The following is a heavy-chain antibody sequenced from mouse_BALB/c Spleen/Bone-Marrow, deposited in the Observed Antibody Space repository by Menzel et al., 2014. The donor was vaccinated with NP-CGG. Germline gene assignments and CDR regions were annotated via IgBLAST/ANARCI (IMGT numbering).Heavy chain of an antibody. J-gene: IGHJ4*01. CDR1: GYTFTSYD. Sequence: QVQLQQSGPELVKPGALVKISCKASGYTFTSYDINWVKQRPGQGLEWIGRIYPEDGSSKYNEKFKGKATMTADKSSSTPYMLLISFTSANSAVSFCATASSMDYWGQGTSLTVSS. V-gene: IGHV1S56*01. CDR3: ATASSMDY. D-gene: IGHD3-1*01. CDR2: IYPEDGSS.